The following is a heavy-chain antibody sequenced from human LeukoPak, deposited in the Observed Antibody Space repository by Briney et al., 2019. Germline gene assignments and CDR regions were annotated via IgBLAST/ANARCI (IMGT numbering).Heavy chain of an antibody. Sequence: PGGSLRLSCSASGFTFSSYAMHWVRQAPGKGLEWVSGINNGGSTSYTDSVKGRFTISRDNSKNTLYLQMNSLRAEDTAVYYCARTGGYRFDPWGQGTLVTVSS. CDR2: INNGGST. V-gene: IGHV3-53*01. D-gene: IGHD6-13*01. CDR1: GFTFSSYA. J-gene: IGHJ5*02. CDR3: ARTGGYRFDP.